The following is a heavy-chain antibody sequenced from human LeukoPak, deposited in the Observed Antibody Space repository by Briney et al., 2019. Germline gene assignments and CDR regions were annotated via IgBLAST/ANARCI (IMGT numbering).Heavy chain of an antibody. Sequence: SVKVSCTASGGTFSSYAISWVRQAPGQGLEWMGGIIPIFGTANYAQKFQGRVTITADESTSTAYMELSSLRSEDTAVYYCARLGTQYSGYQEYGMDVWGQGTTVTVSS. CDR3: ARLGTQYSGYQEYGMDV. J-gene: IGHJ6*02. D-gene: IGHD5-12*01. CDR2: IIPIFGTA. CDR1: GGTFSSYA. V-gene: IGHV1-69*13.